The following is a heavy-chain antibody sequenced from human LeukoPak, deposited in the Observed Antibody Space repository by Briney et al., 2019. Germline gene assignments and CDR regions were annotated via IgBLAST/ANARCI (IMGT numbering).Heavy chain of an antibody. CDR1: GGTFSSYA. D-gene: IGHD6-13*01. J-gene: IGHJ5*02. CDR3: ARDHVHSSSWYNWFDP. V-gene: IGHV1-69*13. CDR2: IIPIFGTA. Sequence: ASVKVSCKASGGTFSSYAISWVRQAPGQGLEWMGGIIPIFGTANYAQKFQGRVTITADESTSTAYMELSSLRSEDTAVYYCARDHVHSSSWYNWFDPWGQGTLVTVSS.